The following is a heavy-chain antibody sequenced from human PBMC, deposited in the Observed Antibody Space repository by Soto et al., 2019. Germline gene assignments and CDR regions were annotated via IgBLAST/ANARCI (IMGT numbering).Heavy chain of an antibody. D-gene: IGHD3-3*01. CDR2: IYYSGST. CDR3: AIGGARYDFWSGLNYYGMDV. J-gene: IGHJ6*02. CDR1: GGSISSYY. Sequence: QVQLQESGPGLVKPSETLSLTCTVSGGSISSYYWSWIRQPPGKGLEWIGYIYYSGSTNYNPSLKSRVTISVDTSKNQFSLKLSSVTAADTAVYYCAIGGARYDFWSGLNYYGMDVWGQGTTVTVSS. V-gene: IGHV4-59*01.